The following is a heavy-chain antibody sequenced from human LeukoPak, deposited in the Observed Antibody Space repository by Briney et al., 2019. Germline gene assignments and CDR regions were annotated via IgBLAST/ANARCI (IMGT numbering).Heavy chain of an antibody. CDR1: GDIFSNYG. D-gene: IGHD2-21*01. V-gene: IGHV1-69*01. CDR2: FVPLFKTA. Sequence: SVNVSSKASGDIFSNYGFSWVRQAPGQGLEWMGGFVPLFKTAHYAPKFQGRLTITADESTSTAYLELHSLRSEDTAVYYCARDNVDVIALDYWGQGTLVTVSS. J-gene: IGHJ4*02. CDR3: ARDNVDVIALDY.